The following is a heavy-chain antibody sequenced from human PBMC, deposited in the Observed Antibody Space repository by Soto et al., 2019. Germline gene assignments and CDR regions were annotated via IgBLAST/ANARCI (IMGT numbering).Heavy chain of an antibody. Sequence: GGSLRLSCAASGFTFSMYWMHWVRQVPGKGPEWVSRINDDGISTNYADSVKGRFTISRDNAKNTLYLQMNALRVEDTGVYYCTRGPRPTSTGTRAFWGQGTLVTSPQ. CDR2: INDDGIST. CDR1: GFTFSMYW. J-gene: IGHJ4*02. V-gene: IGHV3-74*01. D-gene: IGHD1-1*01. CDR3: TRGPRPTSTGTRAF.